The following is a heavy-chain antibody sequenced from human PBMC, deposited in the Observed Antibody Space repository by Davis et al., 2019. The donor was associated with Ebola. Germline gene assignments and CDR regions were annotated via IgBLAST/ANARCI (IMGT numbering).Heavy chain of an antibody. V-gene: IGHV1-69*06. CDR1: GGTFSSYA. CDR2: IIPIFGTA. D-gene: IGHD3-3*01. CDR3: AAPRGHVYYDFWSGYEYYGMDV. Sequence: SVKVSCKASGGTFSSYAISWVRQAPGQGLEWMGGIIPIFGTANYAQKFQGRVTITADKSTNTAYMELSSLRSEDTAVYYCAAPRGHVYYDFWSGYEYYGMDVWGQGTTVTVSS. J-gene: IGHJ6*02.